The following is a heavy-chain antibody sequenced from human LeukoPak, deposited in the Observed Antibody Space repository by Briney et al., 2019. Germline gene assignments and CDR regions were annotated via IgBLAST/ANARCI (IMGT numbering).Heavy chain of an antibody. CDR1: GGSISSSNW. Sequence: SGTLSLTCAVSGGSISSSNWWSWVRQPPGKGLEWIGEIYHSGSTNYNPSLKSRVTISVDTSKNQFSLKLSSVTAADTAVYYCARGGHYDYVWGSYRRIRYFDYWGQGTLVTVSS. CDR3: ARGGHYDYVWGSYRRIRYFDY. CDR2: IYHSGST. J-gene: IGHJ4*02. V-gene: IGHV4-4*02. D-gene: IGHD3-16*02.